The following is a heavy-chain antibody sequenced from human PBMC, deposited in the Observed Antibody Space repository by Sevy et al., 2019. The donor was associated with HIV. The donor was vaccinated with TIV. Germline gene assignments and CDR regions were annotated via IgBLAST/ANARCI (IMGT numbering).Heavy chain of an antibody. J-gene: IGHJ6*02. V-gene: IGHV3-21*01. CDR2: ISSSSSNI. CDR1: GITFSYYS. CDR3: ARDRDGSGSSGGYGMDV. Sequence: GGSLRLSCVGSGITFSYYSMNWVRQAPGKGMEWVSSISSSSSNIYYAHSVKGRFTISRDNAKESLYLQMNSLRAEDTAVYYCARDRDGSGSSGGYGMDVWGQGTTVTVSS. D-gene: IGHD3-10*01.